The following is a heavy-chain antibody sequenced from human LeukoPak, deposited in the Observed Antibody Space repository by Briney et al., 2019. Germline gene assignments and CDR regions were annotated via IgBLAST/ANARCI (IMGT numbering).Heavy chain of an antibody. CDR1: GFTVGSKY. J-gene: IGHJ4*02. CDR3: ARADGDSWGQFDY. CDR2: IYDGDRS. D-gene: IGHD4-17*01. V-gene: IGHV3-53*01. Sequence: GGSPRLSCSVSGFTVGSKYMIWVRQAPGKGLEVVSIIYDGDRSSYADSVRGRFTIPRDRSRNTLHLQMNTLRAEDSAVYYCARADGDSWGQFDYWGQGIPVTVSS.